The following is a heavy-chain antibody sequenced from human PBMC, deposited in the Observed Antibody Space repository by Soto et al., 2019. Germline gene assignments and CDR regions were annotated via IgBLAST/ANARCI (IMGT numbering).Heavy chain of an antibody. CDR2: IYHSGST. V-gene: IGHV4-4*02. D-gene: IGHD3-10*01. Sequence: LQMLSLTCGVADGYINSRYWWRLVRQSPGKGLEWIGEIYHSGSTNYNPSLKSRVTISVDKSKNQFSLNLSSVTAADTAVYYCARDQNGSGNYYTRYFDYWGQGTLVTVSS. CDR1: DGYINSRYW. J-gene: IGHJ4*02. CDR3: ARDQNGSGNYYTRYFDY.